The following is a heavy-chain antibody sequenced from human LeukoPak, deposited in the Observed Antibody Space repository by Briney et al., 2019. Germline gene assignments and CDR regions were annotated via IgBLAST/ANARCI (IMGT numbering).Heavy chain of an antibody. J-gene: IGHJ4*02. V-gene: IGHV4-39*07. CDR2: INHSGST. CDR3: ARAYYDSSGYYPYKIDY. D-gene: IGHD3-22*01. CDR1: GDSISSTSHY. Sequence: PSETLSLTCTVSGDSISSTSHYWDWIRQPPGKGLEWIGEINHSGSTNYNPSLKSRVTISVDTSKNQFSLKLSSVTAADTAVYYCARAYYDSSGYYPYKIDYWGQGTLVTVSS.